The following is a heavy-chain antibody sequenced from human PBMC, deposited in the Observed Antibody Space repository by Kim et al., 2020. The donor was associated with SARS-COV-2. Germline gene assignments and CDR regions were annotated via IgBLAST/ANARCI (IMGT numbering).Heavy chain of an antibody. J-gene: IGHJ1*01. Sequence: GGSLRLSCAASGFTFSSYAMSWVRQAPGKGLEWVSVIYSGGSSTYYADSVKGRFTISRDNSKNTLYLQMNSLRAEDTAVYYCAKVAEPYYYDSSGCYYPGDDFQLWGQGTLVTVSS. D-gene: IGHD3-22*01. CDR1: GFTFSSYA. CDR2: IYSGGSST. V-gene: IGHV3-23*03. CDR3: AKVAEPYYYDSSGCYYPGDDFQL.